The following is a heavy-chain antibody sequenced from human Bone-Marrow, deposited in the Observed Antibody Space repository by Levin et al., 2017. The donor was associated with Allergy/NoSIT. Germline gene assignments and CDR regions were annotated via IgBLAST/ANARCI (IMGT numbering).Heavy chain of an antibody. CDR3: ARVGLGVVNG. D-gene: IGHD3-3*01. CDR2: ISYDGSNK. V-gene: IGHV3-30*04. J-gene: IGHJ4*02. Sequence: GESLKISCAASGFTFSSYAMHWVRQAPGKGLEWVAVISYDGSNKYYADSVKGRFTISRDNSKNTLYLQMNSLRAEDTAVYYCARVGLGVVNGWGQGTLVTVSS. CDR1: GFTFSSYA.